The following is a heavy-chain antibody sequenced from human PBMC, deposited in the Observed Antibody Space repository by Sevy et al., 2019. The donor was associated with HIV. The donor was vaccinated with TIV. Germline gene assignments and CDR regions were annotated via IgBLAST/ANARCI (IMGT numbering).Heavy chain of an antibody. CDR3: AKPGRMVVLIPGDI. V-gene: IGHV3-23*01. CDR2: ISGSGGST. CDR1: GFTFSSYA. D-gene: IGHD3-16*01. Sequence: GGSLRLSCAASGFTFSSYAMSWVRQAPGKGLEWVSAISGSGGSTYYAHSVKGRFTISRDNSKNTLYLQMNSLRAEDTAVYYCAKPGRMVVLIPGDIWGQGTMVTVSS. J-gene: IGHJ3*02.